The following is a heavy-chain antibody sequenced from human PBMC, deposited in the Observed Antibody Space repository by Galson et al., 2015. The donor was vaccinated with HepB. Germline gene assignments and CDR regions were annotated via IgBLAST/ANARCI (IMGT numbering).Heavy chain of an antibody. CDR3: TRGLELDMNWFDP. J-gene: IGHJ5*02. V-gene: IGHV6-1*01. D-gene: IGHD1-7*01. Sequence: CAISGDSVSSNSAAWNWIRQSPSGGLEWLGRTYYRSKWYNDYAVSVKSRITINPDTSKNQFSLQLNSVTPEDTAVYYCTRGLELDMNWFDPWGQGTLVTVSS. CDR2: TYYRSKWYN. CDR1: GDSVSSNSAA.